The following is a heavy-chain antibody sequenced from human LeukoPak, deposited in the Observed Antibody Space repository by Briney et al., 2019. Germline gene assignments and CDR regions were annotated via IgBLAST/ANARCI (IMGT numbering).Heavy chain of an antibody. J-gene: IGHJ4*02. V-gene: IGHV4-30-4*01. CDR2: IYYSGST. CDR3: ARDGPYGDYGFDY. D-gene: IGHD4-17*01. CDR1: GGSISSGDYS. Sequence: SETLSLTCTVSGGSISSGDYSWSWIRQPPGKGLEWIGYIYYSGSTYYNPSLKSRVTISVDTSKNQFSLKLSSVTAADTAVYYCARDGPYGDYGFDYWGQGTLVTVSS.